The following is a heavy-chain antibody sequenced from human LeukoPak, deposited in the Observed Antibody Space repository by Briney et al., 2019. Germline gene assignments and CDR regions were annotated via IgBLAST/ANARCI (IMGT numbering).Heavy chain of an antibody. CDR1: RFIFSFYW. J-gene: IGHJ6*03. V-gene: IGHV3-7*01. Sequence: PGGSLRLSCAASRFIFSFYWMSWVRQAPGKGLEWVANIKQDGSEKYYVDSVKGRFTISRDNSKNTLYLQMNSLRAEDTAVYYCAKDGLGGAGSYYVKKSYYYYYMDVWGKGTTVTISS. D-gene: IGHD3-10*01. CDR3: AKDGLGGAGSYYVKKSYYYYYMDV. CDR2: IKQDGSEK.